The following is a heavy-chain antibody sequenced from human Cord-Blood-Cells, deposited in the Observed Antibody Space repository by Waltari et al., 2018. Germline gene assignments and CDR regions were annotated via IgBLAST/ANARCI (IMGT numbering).Heavy chain of an antibody. CDR1: GYTFTGYY. D-gene: IGHD7-27*01. Sequence: QVQLVQSGAEVKKPGASVKVSCKASGYTFTGYYMHWVRQAPGQGLEWMGWINPNRGCTNYAQKFQGRVTMTRDTSISTAYMELSRLRSDDTAVYYCARGSGDTGYFDYWGQGTLVTVSS. V-gene: IGHV1-2*02. CDR3: ARGSGDTGYFDY. J-gene: IGHJ4*02. CDR2: INPNRGCT.